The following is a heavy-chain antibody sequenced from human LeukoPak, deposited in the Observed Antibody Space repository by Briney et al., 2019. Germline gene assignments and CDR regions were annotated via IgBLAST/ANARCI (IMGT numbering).Heavy chain of an antibody. CDR2: IKYDGNEK. V-gene: IGHV3-7*01. CDR3: ARHAPVRGVRIYPTDY. J-gene: IGHJ4*02. CDR1: GFTFSDYW. D-gene: IGHD3-10*01. Sequence: GGSLRLSCAASGFTFSDYWMAWVRQAPGKGLEWVANIKYDGNEKYYLDSVKGRFTISRDNAENSLYLQMNGLRTEDTALYYCARHAPVRGVRIYPTDYCGQGTLVTVSS.